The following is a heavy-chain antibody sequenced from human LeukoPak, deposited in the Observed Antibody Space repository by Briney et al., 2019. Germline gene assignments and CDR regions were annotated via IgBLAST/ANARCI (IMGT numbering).Heavy chain of an antibody. CDR1: GFTFSSYG. Sequence: PGGSLRLSCAASGFTFSSYGMHWVRQAPGKGLEWVAVISYDGSNKYYADSVKGRFTISRDNSKNTLYLQMNRLRAEDTAVYYCAKEGGYYDILSNPYYFDYWGQGTLVTVSS. D-gene: IGHD3-9*01. CDR3: AKEGGYYDILSNPYYFDY. CDR2: ISYDGSNK. J-gene: IGHJ4*02. V-gene: IGHV3-30*18.